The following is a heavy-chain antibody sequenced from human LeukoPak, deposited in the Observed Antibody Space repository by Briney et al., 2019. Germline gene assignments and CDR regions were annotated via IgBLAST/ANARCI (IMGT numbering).Heavy chain of an antibody. Sequence: GGSLRLSCAASGFTFSSYALHWVRQAAGKGLEWVAVTSYDGSNKYYVDSVKGRFTISRDNAKNSLYLQMNSLRAEDTAVYYCTREAPTTVTTLDYWGRGTLVTVSS. J-gene: IGHJ4*02. CDR2: TSYDGSNK. CDR3: TREAPTTVTTLDY. D-gene: IGHD4-17*01. V-gene: IGHV3-30*03. CDR1: GFTFSSYA.